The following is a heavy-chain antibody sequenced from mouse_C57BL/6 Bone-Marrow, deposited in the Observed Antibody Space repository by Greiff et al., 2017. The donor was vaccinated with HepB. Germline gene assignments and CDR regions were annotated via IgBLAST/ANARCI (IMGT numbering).Heavy chain of an antibody. D-gene: IGHD1-1*01. J-gene: IGHJ2*01. Sequence: EVQRVESGAGLVKPGGSLKLSCAASGFTFSSYAMSWVRQTPEKRLEWVAYISSGGDYIYYADTVKGRFTISRDNARNTLYLQMSSLKSEDTAMYYCTRDYYYGPDYWGQGTTLTVSS. CDR1: GFTFSSYA. CDR3: TRDYYYGPDY. CDR2: ISSGGDYI. V-gene: IGHV5-9-1*02.